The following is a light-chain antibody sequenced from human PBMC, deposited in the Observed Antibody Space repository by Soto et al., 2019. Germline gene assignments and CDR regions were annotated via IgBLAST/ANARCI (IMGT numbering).Light chain of an antibody. Sequence: AIRMTQSPSSFSASTGDRVTITCRASQGISSYLAWYQQKPGKAPKLLIYAASTLQSGVPSRFSGSGSGTDFTLTISCLQSEDFATCYCHQYYSYPPSTFGQWTKVEIK. CDR2: AAS. J-gene: IGKJ1*01. CDR3: HQYYSYPPST. CDR1: QGISSY. V-gene: IGKV1-8*01.